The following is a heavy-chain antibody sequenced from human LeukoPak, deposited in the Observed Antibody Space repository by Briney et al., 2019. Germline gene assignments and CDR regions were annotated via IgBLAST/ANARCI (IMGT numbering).Heavy chain of an antibody. CDR3: AKFEGLCGSANTCYHFDC. D-gene: IGHD2-2*01. CDR2: LSGSGGST. Sequence: GGSLRLSCDASGFTFRTYAMSWVRQAPGEGLEWVSGLSGSGGSTWYADSVKGRFTISRDNSKNTAYLHMNSLRAEDTAVYYCAKFEGLCGSANTCYHFDCWGQGTLVTVSS. V-gene: IGHV3-23*01. CDR1: GFTFRTYA. J-gene: IGHJ4*02.